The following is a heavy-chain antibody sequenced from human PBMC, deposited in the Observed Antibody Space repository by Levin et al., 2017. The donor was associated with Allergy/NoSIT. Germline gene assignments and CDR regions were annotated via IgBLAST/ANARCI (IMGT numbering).Heavy chain of an antibody. CDR1: GFTFSNAW. CDR2: IKSKTDGGTT. D-gene: IGHD6-13*01. J-gene: IGHJ4*02. CDR3: TTIAAAGIRFDIDY. V-gene: IGHV3-15*01. Sequence: GGSLRLSCAASGFTFSNAWMSWVRQAPGKGLEWVGRIKSKTDGGTTDYAAPVKGRFTISRDDSKNTLYLQMNSLKTEDTAVYYCTTIAAAGIRFDIDYWGQGTLVTVSS.